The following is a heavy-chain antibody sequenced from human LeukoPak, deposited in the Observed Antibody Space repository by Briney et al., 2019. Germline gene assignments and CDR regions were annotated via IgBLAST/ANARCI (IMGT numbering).Heavy chain of an antibody. CDR1: GGSISSYY. J-gene: IGHJ5*02. Sequence: SETLSLTCTVSGGSISSYYWSWSRQPPGKGLEWIGYIYYSGSTNYNPSLESRVTISVDTSKNQFSLKLSSVTAADTAVYYCARDRIIVGATGNWFDPWGQGTLVTVSS. CDR3: ARDRIIVGATGNWFDP. CDR2: IYYSGST. D-gene: IGHD1-26*01. V-gene: IGHV4-59*01.